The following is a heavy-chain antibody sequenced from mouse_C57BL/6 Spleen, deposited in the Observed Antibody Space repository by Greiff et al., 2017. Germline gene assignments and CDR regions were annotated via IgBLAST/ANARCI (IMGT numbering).Heavy chain of an antibody. D-gene: IGHD1-1*01. CDR3: TQGSTVVAPFAY. J-gene: IGHJ3*01. Sequence: EVKLMESGGGLVQPGGSMKLSCAASGFTFSDAWMDWVRQSPETGLEWVAEIRNKANNHATYYAESVKGRFTISRDDSKSSVYLQMNSLRAEDTGIYYCTQGSTVVAPFAYGGQGTLVTVSA. V-gene: IGHV6-6*01. CDR2: IRNKANNHAT. CDR1: GFTFSDAW.